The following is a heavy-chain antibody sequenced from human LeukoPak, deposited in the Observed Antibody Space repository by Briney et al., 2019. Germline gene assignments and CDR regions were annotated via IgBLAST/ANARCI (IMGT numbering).Heavy chain of an antibody. CDR3: ARFIGYSNGWFEF. Sequence: SETLSLTCTVSGGSISSYYWTWIRQPPGKGLEWIGYIYYSGITNYNPSLKSRVFISVDTSKNQFSLKLSSVTAADTAVYYCARFIGYSNGWFEFWGQGTLVTVSS. J-gene: IGHJ4*02. D-gene: IGHD6-19*01. CDR1: GGSISSYY. CDR2: IYYSGIT. V-gene: IGHV4-59*01.